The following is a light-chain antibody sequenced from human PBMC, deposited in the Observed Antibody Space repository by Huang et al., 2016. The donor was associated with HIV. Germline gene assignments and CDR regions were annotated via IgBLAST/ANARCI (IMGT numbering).Light chain of an antibody. CDR1: QSINNY. CDR2: DAS. Sequence: EIVLTQSPVTLSLSPGERATLSCRASQSINNYLAWYQTKRGQAPRLLIYDASKRATGIPARFSGSGSGTDFTLTISSLEPEDFAVYYCQQRSKWPLTFGGGTKVEIK. V-gene: IGKV3-11*01. J-gene: IGKJ4*01. CDR3: QQRSKWPLT.